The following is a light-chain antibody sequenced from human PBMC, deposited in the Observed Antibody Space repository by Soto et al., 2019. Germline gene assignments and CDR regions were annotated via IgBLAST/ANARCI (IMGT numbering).Light chain of an antibody. V-gene: IGKV1-33*01. CDR3: QQSYSTPRT. CDR2: DAS. Sequence: DIQMTQPPSSLSASVGDRVTITCQASQDISYFLNWYQQKPGKPPELLIYDASNLERGVSSRFSGSGSGTDFTFTINSLQPGDIATYYCQQSYSTPRTFGQGTKVDIK. CDR1: QDISYF. J-gene: IGKJ1*01.